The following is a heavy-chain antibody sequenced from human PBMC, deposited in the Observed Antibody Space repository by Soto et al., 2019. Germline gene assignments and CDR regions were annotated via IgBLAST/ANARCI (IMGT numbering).Heavy chain of an antibody. CDR1: GDSISSGNKY. Sequence: SESLSLTCTVSGDSISSGNKYWSWIRQPPGKGLEWIGYIFSSGTTYYNPSLKSRLTMSLDASQNQFSLKLNSLTDADTAVYFCARVPSPFDYYYAMDVWGQGTTVTVSS. J-gene: IGHJ6*02. V-gene: IGHV4-30-4*01. D-gene: IGHD3-16*01. CDR3: ARVPSPFDYYYAMDV. CDR2: IFSSGTT.